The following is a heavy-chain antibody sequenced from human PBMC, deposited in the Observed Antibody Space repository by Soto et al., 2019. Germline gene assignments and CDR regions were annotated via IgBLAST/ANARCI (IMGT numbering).Heavy chain of an antibody. D-gene: IGHD4-17*01. CDR1: GYTFTTSG. J-gene: IGHJ3*02. Sequence: QVQLVQSGGEVKEPGASVKVSCEASGYTFTTSGISWVRQAPGQGLEWMGWISAYNGNTKYVQKFQGRVTMTTDTSTSTAYMELRSLRSDDTAVYYCARDRYDYGDFGRAFDIWGQGTMVTVSS. V-gene: IGHV1-18*01. CDR2: ISAYNGNT. CDR3: ARDRYDYGDFGRAFDI.